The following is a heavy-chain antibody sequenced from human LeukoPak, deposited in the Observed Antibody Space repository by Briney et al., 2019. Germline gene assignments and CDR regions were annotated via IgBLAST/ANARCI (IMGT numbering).Heavy chain of an antibody. CDR1: GGSISSYY. CDR3: ARLGYYYDSSGYEDY. J-gene: IGHJ4*02. Sequence: PSETLSLTCTVSGGSISSYYWNWIRQSPGKGLEWIGYIYYTGSTNYNPSLKSRVTISIDTSKNQFSLKLSSVTAADTAVYYCARLGYYYDSSGYEDYWGQGTLVTVSS. D-gene: IGHD3-22*01. V-gene: IGHV4-59*08. CDR2: IYYTGST.